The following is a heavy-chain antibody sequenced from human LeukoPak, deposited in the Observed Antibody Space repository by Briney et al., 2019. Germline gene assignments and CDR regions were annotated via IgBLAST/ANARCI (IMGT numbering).Heavy chain of an antibody. V-gene: IGHV3-23*01. D-gene: IGHD2-15*01. CDR3: AKCPLRYCSGGSCYSDFDY. CDR1: GFSFSSYA. Sequence: GGSLRLSCAASGFSFSSYAMSWVRQAPGKGLDWVSSISGSGGSTYYADSVKGRFTISRDNSKNTLYLQMNSLRAEDTAVYYCAKCPLRYCSGGSCYSDFDYWGQGTLVTVSS. J-gene: IGHJ4*02. CDR2: ISGSGGST.